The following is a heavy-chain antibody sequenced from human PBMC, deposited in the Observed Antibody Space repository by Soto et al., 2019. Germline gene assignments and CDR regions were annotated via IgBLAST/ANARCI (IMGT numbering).Heavy chain of an antibody. CDR2: FSGSGGST. V-gene: IGHV3-23*01. J-gene: IGHJ4*02. CDR3: AKARYRDYVWGSSRTQSPNYFDY. D-gene: IGHD3-16*02. Sequence: GGSLRLSCAASGFTFSSYAMSWVRQAPGKGLEWVSAFSGSGGSTYYADSVKGRFTISRDNSKNTLYLQMNSLRAEDTAVYYCAKARYRDYVWGSSRTQSPNYFDYWGQGTLVTVSS. CDR1: GFTFSSYA.